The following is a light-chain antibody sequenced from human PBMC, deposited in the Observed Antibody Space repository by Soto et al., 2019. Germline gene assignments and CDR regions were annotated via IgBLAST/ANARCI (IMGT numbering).Light chain of an antibody. J-gene: IGKJ4*01. V-gene: IGKV3-20*01. CDR2: EAS. CDR3: QQFSSYPLT. CDR1: QTVRNTY. Sequence: EFVLTQSPGTLSLSPGERATLSCRASQTVRNTYLAWYQQKPGQAPRLLIYEASSRATGIPDRFSGGGSGTDFTLTISSLEPEDFAVYYCQQFSSYPLTFGGGTKV.